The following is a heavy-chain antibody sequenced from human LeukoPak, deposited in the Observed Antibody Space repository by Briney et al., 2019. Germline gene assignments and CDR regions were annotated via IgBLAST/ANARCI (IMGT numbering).Heavy chain of an antibody. CDR2: IKQDGSVN. J-gene: IGHJ3*02. CDR1: GFTFSSYW. CDR3: ARVRDHTSAFDI. V-gene: IGHV3-7*01. D-gene: IGHD3-3*01. Sequence: GGSLRLSCAASGFTFSSYWRSWVRQAPAKGLEWVANIKQDGSVNYYVDSVKGRFTISRDNANNSLYLQMNSLRAEDTAVYYCARVRDHTSAFDIWGQGTMVTVSS.